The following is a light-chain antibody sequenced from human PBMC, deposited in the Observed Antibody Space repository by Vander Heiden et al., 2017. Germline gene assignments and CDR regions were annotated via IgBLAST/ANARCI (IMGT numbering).Light chain of an antibody. CDR3: AAWDDSLNGQWV. J-gene: IGLJ2*01. CDR2: SDN. CDR1: SIGIYS. V-gene: IGLV1-44*01. Sequence: QSILTQPPSASGTPGQRVAISCSGSSIGIYSVSWYQHLPGTAPTLLIYSDNQRPSGVPDRFSGSKSGTSASLAISGLQSEDEADYYCAAWDDSLNGQWVFGGGTKLTVL.